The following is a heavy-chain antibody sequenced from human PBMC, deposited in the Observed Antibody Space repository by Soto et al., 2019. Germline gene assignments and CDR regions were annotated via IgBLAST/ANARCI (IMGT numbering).Heavy chain of an antibody. Sequence: QVQLVQSGAEVKKPGSSVKVSCKASGGTFSSYAISWVRQAPGQGLEWMGGIIPIFGTANYAQKFQGRVTITADESTSTDYMELSSLRYEDTAVYYCARALPFAYCGGDCYSPLDYWGQGTLVTVSS. J-gene: IGHJ4*02. CDR1: GGTFSSYA. V-gene: IGHV1-69*01. D-gene: IGHD2-21*02. CDR3: ARALPFAYCGGDCYSPLDY. CDR2: IIPIFGTA.